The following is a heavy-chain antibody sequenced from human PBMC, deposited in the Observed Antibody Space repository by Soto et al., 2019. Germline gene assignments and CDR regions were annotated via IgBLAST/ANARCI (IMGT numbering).Heavy chain of an antibody. CDR3: AKGTTVVTGNYFDY. J-gene: IGHJ4*02. CDR2: ISPSGADT. Sequence: PGGSLRLSCAASGFTFSSYAMSWVRQAPGKGLEWVSTISPSGADTYSADSVKGRFTISRDNSKNTLYLQVNSLRAEDTAAYYCAKGTTVVTGNYFDYWGQGTLVTVSS. V-gene: IGHV3-23*01. D-gene: IGHD4-17*01. CDR1: GFTFSSYA.